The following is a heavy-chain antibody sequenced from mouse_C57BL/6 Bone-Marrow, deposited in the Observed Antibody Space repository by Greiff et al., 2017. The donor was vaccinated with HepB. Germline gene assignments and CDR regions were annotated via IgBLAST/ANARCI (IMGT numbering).Heavy chain of an antibody. J-gene: IGHJ1*03. V-gene: IGHV3-8*01. CDR1: GYSITSDY. CDR3: ARTDYSNYGEWYFDV. CDR2: ISYSGST. D-gene: IGHD2-5*01. Sequence: EVKLVESGPGLAKPSQTLSLTCSVTGYSITSDYWNWIRKFPGNKLEYMGYISYSGSTYYNPSLKSRISITRDTSKNQYYLQLNSVTTEDTATYYCARTDYSNYGEWYFDVWGTGTTVTVSS.